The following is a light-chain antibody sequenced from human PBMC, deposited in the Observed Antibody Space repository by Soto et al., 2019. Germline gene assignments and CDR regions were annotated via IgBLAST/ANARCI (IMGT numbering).Light chain of an antibody. CDR2: CAS. Sequence: EIVLTQSPGTLSLSPGESATLSCRASQSVSRDCSSSCVAWYQQKPGQTPRLLIYCASNRATGIPDRFSGSGSGTDFTLTISRLEPEDSAVYYCQQYGSSTKTFGQGTTLEIK. J-gene: IGKJ2*01. CDR3: QQYGSSTKT. CDR1: QSVSRDCSSSC. V-gene: IGKV3-20*01.